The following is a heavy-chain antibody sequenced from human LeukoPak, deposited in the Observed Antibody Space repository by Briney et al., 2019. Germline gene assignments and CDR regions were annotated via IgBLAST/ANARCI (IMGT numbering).Heavy chain of an antibody. CDR3: ARAPRLLWFGELLTLDY. D-gene: IGHD3-10*01. J-gene: IGHJ4*02. CDR2: ISSSSSTI. Sequence: GGSLRLSCAASGFTFSSYSMNWVRQAPGKGLEWVSYISSSSSTIYYADSVKGRFTISRDNAKNSLYLQMNSLRAEDTAVYYCARAPRLLWFGELLTLDYWGQGTLVTVSS. CDR1: GFTFSSYS. V-gene: IGHV3-48*04.